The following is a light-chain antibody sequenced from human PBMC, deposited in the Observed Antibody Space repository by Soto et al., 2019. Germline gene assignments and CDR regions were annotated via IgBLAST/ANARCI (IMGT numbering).Light chain of an antibody. J-gene: IGKJ1*01. CDR2: KAS. CDR3: QQYNSYSGT. V-gene: IGKV1-5*03. Sequence: DIQMTQSPSTLSASVGDRVTITCRASQSIRNWLAWYQQKPGKAPKLLIYKASSLESGVPSRFSGSGSGTEFTLTISSLQPDDFATYYCQQYNSYSGTFGQGTKVDIK. CDR1: QSIRNW.